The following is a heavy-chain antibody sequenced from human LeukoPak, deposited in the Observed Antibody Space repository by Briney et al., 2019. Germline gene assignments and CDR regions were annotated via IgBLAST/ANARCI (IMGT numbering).Heavy chain of an antibody. D-gene: IGHD2-2*01. V-gene: IGHV3-33*01. CDR2: IWYDGSHK. Sequence: GRSLRLSCADSGFTFSNYGMHWVRQAPGKGLEWVAVIWYDGSHKFYADSVKGRFTISRDNSKNTLYLQMNSLRAEDTAVYYCARGYCSSTSCLVDYWGQGTLVTVSS. J-gene: IGHJ4*02. CDR3: ARGYCSSTSCLVDY. CDR1: GFTFSNYG.